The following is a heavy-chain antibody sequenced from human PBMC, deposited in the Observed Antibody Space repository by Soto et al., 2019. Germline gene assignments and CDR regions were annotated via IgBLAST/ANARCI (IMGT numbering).Heavy chain of an antibody. J-gene: IGHJ4*02. CDR2: IYYGGST. V-gene: IGHV4-39*01. CDR1: GDSVSSSDYY. Sequence: QLPLQESGPGLVKPSETLSLTCTVSGDSVSSSDYYWGWIRQPPGKGLDWMASIYYGGSTYYNPSLKCRLTISVDTSRSQFSLMLGSVTAADTAVYYCARHIGCWSGGGCYSDYWGQGTLVTVSS. CDR3: ARHIGCWSGGGCYSDY. D-gene: IGHD2-15*01.